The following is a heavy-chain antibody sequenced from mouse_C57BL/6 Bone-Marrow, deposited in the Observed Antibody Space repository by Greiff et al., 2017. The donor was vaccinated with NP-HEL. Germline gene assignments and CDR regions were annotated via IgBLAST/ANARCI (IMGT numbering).Heavy chain of an antibody. D-gene: IGHD1-1*01. J-gene: IGHJ3*01. V-gene: IGHV14-2*01. CDR1: GFNITDYY. Sequence: EVQLQQSGAELVKPGASVKLSCTASGFNITDYYMHWVKQRTEQGLEWIGRIDPEDGETKYDQKFKGKATITADTSSNTAYLQLSILTSDDTAVYYCASGYCSSPFAYWCQGTLVTVSA. CDR2: IDPEDGET. CDR3: ASGYCSSPFAY.